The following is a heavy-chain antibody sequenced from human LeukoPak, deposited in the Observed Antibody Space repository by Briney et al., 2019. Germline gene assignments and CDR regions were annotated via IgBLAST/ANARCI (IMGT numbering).Heavy chain of an antibody. CDR2: INPNSGGT. D-gene: IGHD1-26*01. J-gene: IGHJ1*01. CDR3: ARNEVGATSAEYFQH. Sequence: WASVKVSCKASGYTFTGYYMHWVRQAPGQGLEWMGWINPNSGGTNYAQKFQGRVTITRDTSASTAYMELSSLRSEDTAVYYCARNEVGATSAEYFQHWGQGTLVTVSS. V-gene: IGHV1-2*02. CDR1: GYTFTGYY.